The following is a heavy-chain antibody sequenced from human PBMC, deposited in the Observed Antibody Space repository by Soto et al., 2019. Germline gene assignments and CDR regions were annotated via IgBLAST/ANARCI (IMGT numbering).Heavy chain of an antibody. CDR2: TYYSGST. D-gene: IGHD6-13*01. CDR3: ARVYSSSWYSYYYYYGMDV. V-gene: IGHV4-30-4*01. CDR1: GGSISSGDYY. J-gene: IGHJ6*02. Sequence: PSETLSLTCTVSGGSISSGDYYWSWIRQPPGKGLEWIGYTYYSGSTYYNPSLKSRVTISVDTSKNQFSLKLSSVTAADTAVYYCARVYSSSWYSYYYYYGMDVWGQGTTVTVSS.